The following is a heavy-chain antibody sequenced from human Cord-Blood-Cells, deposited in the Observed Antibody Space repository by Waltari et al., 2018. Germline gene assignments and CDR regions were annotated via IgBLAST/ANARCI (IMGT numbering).Heavy chain of an antibody. J-gene: IGHJ4*02. D-gene: IGHD4-4*01. CDR2: ISYDGSNK. CDR3: ARGPEGLQLDY. Sequence: QVQLVESGGGVVQPGRSLSLSCPASGFTFTSYAMPWVRQAPGKGLEWVAVISYDGSNKYYADSVKGRFTISRDNSKNTLYLQMNSLRAEDTAVYYCARGPEGLQLDYWGQGTLVTVSS. V-gene: IGHV3-30-3*01. CDR1: GFTFTSYA.